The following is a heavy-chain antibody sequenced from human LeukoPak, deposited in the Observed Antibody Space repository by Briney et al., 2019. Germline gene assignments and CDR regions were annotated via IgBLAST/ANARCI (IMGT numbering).Heavy chain of an antibody. D-gene: IGHD3-16*01. CDR2: IKQDGSQK. CDR3: AGGPYMGY. V-gene: IGHV3-7*01. CDR1: GFTFSTYW. Sequence: GGSLRLSCAASGFTFSTYWMNWVRQAPGKGLEWVANIKQDGSQKYYVDSVKGRFTITRDNAKNSLYLQMNSLRAEDTAVYYCAGGPYMGYWGQGTLVTVSP. J-gene: IGHJ4*02.